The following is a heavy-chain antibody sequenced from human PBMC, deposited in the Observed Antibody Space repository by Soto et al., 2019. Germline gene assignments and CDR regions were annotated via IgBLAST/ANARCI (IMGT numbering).Heavy chain of an antibody. CDR2: IWYDGSNK. CDR1: GFTFSSYG. Sequence: QVQLVESGGGVVQPGRSLRLSCAASGFTFSSYGMDWVRQAPGKGLEWVAVIWYDGSNKYYADSVKGRFTISRDNSKNTLYLQMNSLRAEDTAVYYCASSLGADAFDIWGQGTMVTVSS. CDR3: ASSLGADAFDI. V-gene: IGHV3-33*01. J-gene: IGHJ3*02. D-gene: IGHD3-16*01.